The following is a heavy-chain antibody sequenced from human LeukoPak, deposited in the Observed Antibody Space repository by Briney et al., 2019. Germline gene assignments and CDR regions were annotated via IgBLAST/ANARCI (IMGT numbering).Heavy chain of an antibody. V-gene: IGHV1-2*02. CDR3: ARSRPKFDP. Sequence: SVKVSCKASGYTFTGYYIHWVRLAPGQGLEWMGWIDPNSGDTDYAQNFQGRLTLTRDRSISTAYMELSRLTFDDTAIYYCARSRPKFDPWGQGTLVTVSS. CDR2: IDPNSGDT. CDR1: GYTFTGYY. J-gene: IGHJ5*02.